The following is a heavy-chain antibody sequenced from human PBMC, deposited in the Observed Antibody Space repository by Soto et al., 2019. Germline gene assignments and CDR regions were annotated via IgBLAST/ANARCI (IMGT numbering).Heavy chain of an antibody. CDR1: GCTFTSYA. CDR2: INAGNGNT. CDR3: ARASIAVAGTGSYYRY. J-gene: IGHJ4*02. V-gene: IGHV1-3*01. Sequence: ASVKVSCKASGCTFTSYAMHWVRQAPGQRLEWMGWINAGNGNTKYSQKFQGRVTITRDTSASTAHMELSSLRSEDTAVYYCARASIAVAGTGSYYRYWGQGTLVTV. D-gene: IGHD6-19*01.